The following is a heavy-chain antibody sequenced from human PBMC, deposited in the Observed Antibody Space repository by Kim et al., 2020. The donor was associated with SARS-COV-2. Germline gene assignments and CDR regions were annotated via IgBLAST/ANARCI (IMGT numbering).Heavy chain of an antibody. J-gene: IGHJ2*01. CDR1: GGSFSGYY. Sequence: SETLSLTCAVYGGSFSGYYWSWIRQPPGKGLEWIGEINHSGSTNYNPSLKSRVTISVDTSKNQFSLKLSSVTAADTAVYYCARGHFGYYSNHGGGFDLWGRGTLVTVSS. CDR2: INHSGST. V-gene: IGHV4-34*01. D-gene: IGHD4-4*01. CDR3: ARGHFGYYSNHGGGFDL.